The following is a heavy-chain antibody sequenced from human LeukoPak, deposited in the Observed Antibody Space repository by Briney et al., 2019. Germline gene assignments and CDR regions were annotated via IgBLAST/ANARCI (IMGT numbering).Heavy chain of an antibody. J-gene: IGHJ4*02. V-gene: IGHV4-59*11. D-gene: IGHD3-3*01. CDR2: TYYSGST. CDR3: ARASLTYYDFWSTPLDY. Sequence: SETLSLTCTVSGGSISSHYWSWIRQPPGKGLEWIGFTYYSGSTNYNPSLKSRVTISVDTSKNQFSLKLSSVTAADTAVYYCARASLTYYDFWSTPLDYWGQGTLVTVSS. CDR1: GGSISSHY.